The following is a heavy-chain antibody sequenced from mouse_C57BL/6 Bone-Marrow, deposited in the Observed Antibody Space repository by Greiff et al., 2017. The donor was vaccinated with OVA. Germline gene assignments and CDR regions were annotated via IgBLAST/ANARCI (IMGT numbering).Heavy chain of an antibody. CDR2: IYPGSGRT. CDR1: GYTFTSYW. CDR3: ARSGITTVEGDFAMDY. V-gene: IGHV1-55*01. J-gene: IGHJ4*01. D-gene: IGHD1-1*01. Sequence: KESGAELVKPGASVKMSCKASGYTFTSYWITWVKQRPGQGLEWIGDIYPGSGRTNYNEKFKSKATLTVDTSSSTAYMQLSSLTSEDSAVYYCARSGITTVEGDFAMDYWGQGTSVTVSS.